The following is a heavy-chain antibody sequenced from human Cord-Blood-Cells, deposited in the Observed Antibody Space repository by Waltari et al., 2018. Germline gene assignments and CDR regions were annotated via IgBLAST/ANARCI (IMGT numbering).Heavy chain of an antibody. CDR1: GFTFSSYA. CDR3: AKSPVYGSGRSY. V-gene: IGHV3-23*01. Sequence: EVQLLESGGGLVQPGGSLRLSCAASGFTFSSYAMSWVRQAPGKGLGWVSAISGSGGRTYYAESVKGRFTISRDNSKNTLYLQMNSLRAEDTAVYYCAKSPVYGSGRSYWGQGTLVTVSS. CDR2: ISGSGGRT. D-gene: IGHD3-10*01. J-gene: IGHJ4*02.